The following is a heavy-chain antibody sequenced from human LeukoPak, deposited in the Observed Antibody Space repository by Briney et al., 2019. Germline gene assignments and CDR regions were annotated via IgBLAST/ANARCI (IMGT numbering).Heavy chain of an antibody. D-gene: IGHD5-24*01. J-gene: IGHJ3*02. CDR1: GGTFSSYA. Sequence: SVKVSCKASGGTFSSYAISWVRQAPGQGLEWMGRIIPILGIANYAQKFQGRVTITADKSTSTAYMELSSLRSEDTAVYYCARNPRDGYNGYAFDIWGQGTMVTVSS. CDR3: ARNPRDGYNGYAFDI. V-gene: IGHV1-69*10. CDR2: IIPILGIA.